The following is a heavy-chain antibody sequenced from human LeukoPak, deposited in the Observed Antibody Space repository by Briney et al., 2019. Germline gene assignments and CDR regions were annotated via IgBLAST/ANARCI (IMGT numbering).Heavy chain of an antibody. J-gene: IGHJ5*02. CDR3: ARAPGYASGA. D-gene: IGHD3-10*01. CDR2: INPNTGGT. Sequence: GASVKVPCKASGDTFTGYYIHWVRQAPGQGLEWMGWINPNTGGTNYAQKFQGRVTMTRDTSISTAYMELSRLRSDDTAVYYCARAPGYASGAWGQGTLVTVSS. CDR1: GDTFTGYY. V-gene: IGHV1-2*02.